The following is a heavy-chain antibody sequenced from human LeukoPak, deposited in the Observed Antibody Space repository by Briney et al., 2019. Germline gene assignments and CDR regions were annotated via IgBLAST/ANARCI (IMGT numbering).Heavy chain of an antibody. CDR3: ARLTARSWFDP. D-gene: IGHD1-14*01. J-gene: IGHJ5*02. V-gene: IGHV4-59*08. CDR1: GGSISSYY. Sequence: SETLSLTCTVSGGSISSYYWSWIRQSPGKGLEWIGYIYYSGSTYYNPSLTSRVTISIDTSKNQFSLNLSSVTATDTAVYYCARLTARSWFDPWGQGTLVTVSS. CDR2: IYYSGST.